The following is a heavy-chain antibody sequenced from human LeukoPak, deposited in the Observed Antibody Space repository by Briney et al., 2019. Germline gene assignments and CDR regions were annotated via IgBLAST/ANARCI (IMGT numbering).Heavy chain of an antibody. V-gene: IGHV3-74*03. CDR3: ARSQFDY. J-gene: IGHJ4*02. CDR2: IDGDGTTT. CDR1: GFAFSSYW. Sequence: PGGSLRLSCATSGFAFSSYWMLWVRQAAGKGLEWVSRIDGDGTTTTYADPVKGRFTISRDNEKNILYLHMNSLRVEDTATYYCARSQFDYWGQGILVTVSS.